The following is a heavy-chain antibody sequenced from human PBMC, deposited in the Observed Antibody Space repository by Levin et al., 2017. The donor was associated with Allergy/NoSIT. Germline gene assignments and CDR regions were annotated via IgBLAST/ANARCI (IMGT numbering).Heavy chain of an antibody. Sequence: LRLSCTVSGGSISSGGYYWSWIRQHPGKGLEWIGYIYYSGSTYYNPSLKSRVTISVDTSKNQFSLKLSSVTAADTAVYYCARESPDDYGGKAGAFDIWGQGTMVTVSS. V-gene: IGHV4-31*03. D-gene: IGHD4-23*01. CDR3: ARESPDDYGGKAGAFDI. CDR2: IYYSGST. CDR1: GGSISSGGYY. J-gene: IGHJ3*02.